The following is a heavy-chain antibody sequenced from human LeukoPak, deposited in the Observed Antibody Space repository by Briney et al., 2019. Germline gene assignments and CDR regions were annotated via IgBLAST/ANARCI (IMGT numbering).Heavy chain of an antibody. Sequence: PGGSLRLSCAASGFTFSNYWMTWVRRAPGKGLEWVANIRPDGSVIHYVDSVKGRFTISRDSAKNSLYLQMNSLRPEDTAVYYCAKDWRRIVVVGPITRHGNYMDVWGKGTTVTISS. J-gene: IGHJ6*03. D-gene: IGHD2-15*01. V-gene: IGHV3-7*01. CDR2: IRPDGSVI. CDR3: AKDWRRIVVVGPITRHGNYMDV. CDR1: GFTFSNYW.